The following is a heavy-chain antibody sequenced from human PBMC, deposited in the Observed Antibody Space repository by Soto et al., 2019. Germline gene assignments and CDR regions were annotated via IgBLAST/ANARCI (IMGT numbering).Heavy chain of an antibody. D-gene: IGHD6-19*01. CDR3: AVGGRQWLVPPFDY. J-gene: IGHJ4*02. CDR1: GFTFSSYS. V-gene: IGHV3-21*01. Sequence: PGGSLRLSCAASGFTFSSYSMNWVRQAPEKGLEWVSSISSSSSYIYYADSVEGRFTISRDNAKNSLYLQMNSLRAEDTAVYYCAVGGRQWLVPPFDYWGQGTLVTVPS. CDR2: ISSSSSYI.